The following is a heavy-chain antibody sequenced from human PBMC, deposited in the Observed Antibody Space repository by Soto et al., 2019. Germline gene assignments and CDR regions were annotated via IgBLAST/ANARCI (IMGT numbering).Heavy chain of an antibody. V-gene: IGHV1-69*12. J-gene: IGHJ3*02. Sequence: QVQLVQSGAEVKKPGSSVKVSCKASGGTFSSYAISWVRQAPGQGLEWMGGIIPIFGTTNYAQKFQGRVTSTADESTSTAYMEVRSLRLEDTAVYYCARTWIQLSHAFDIWGQGTMVTVSS. CDR3: ARTWIQLSHAFDI. D-gene: IGHD5-18*01. CDR2: IIPIFGTT. CDR1: GGTFSSYA.